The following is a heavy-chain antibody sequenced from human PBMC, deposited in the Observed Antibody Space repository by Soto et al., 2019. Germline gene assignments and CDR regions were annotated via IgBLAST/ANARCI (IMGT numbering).Heavy chain of an antibody. CDR3: AREGGAGESGYGYFDY. CDR2: IYYSGST. D-gene: IGHD5-12*01. CDR1: GGSISSGDYY. V-gene: IGHV4-30-4*01. Sequence: QVQLQESGPGLVKPSQTLSLTCTVSGGSISSGDYYWSWIRQPPGKGLEWIGYIYYSGSTYYNPSLKSRFTISVDTSKNQFSLKLSSVTAADTAVYYCAREGGAGESGYGYFDYWGQGTLVTVSS. J-gene: IGHJ4*02.